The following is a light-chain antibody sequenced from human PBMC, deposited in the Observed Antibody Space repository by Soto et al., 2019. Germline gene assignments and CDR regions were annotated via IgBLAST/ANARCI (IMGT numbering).Light chain of an antibody. CDR3: VLYMGSGVWV. J-gene: IGLJ3*02. CDR2: STN. V-gene: IGLV8-61*01. CDR1: SGSVSTSYY. Sequence: QTVVTQEPSFSVSPGRTGTLTCGLSSGSVSTSYYPSWYQQTPGQAPCTLIYSTNTRSSGVPDRFSGSILGNKAALTITGAQADDESDYYCVLYMGSGVWVFGGGTKLTVL.